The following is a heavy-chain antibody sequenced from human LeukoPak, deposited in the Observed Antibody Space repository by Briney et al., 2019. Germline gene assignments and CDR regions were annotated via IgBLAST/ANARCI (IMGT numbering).Heavy chain of an antibody. CDR1: GGSISSSNYY. J-gene: IGHJ4*02. V-gene: IGHV4-39*01. CDR3: ARRRIVATIDY. D-gene: IGHD5-12*01. Sequence: ASETLSLTCTVSGGSISSSNYYWGWIRQPPGKGLEWIGSIYYSGSTYYNPSLKSRVTISVDTSRNQFSLNLSSVTAADTAVYYCARRRIVATIDYWGQGTLVTVSS. CDR2: IYYSGST.